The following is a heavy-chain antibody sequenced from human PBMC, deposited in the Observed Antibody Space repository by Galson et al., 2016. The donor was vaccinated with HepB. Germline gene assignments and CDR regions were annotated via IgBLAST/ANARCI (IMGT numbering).Heavy chain of an antibody. CDR3: GGSVGATSFDS. CDR1: GGSISSTSYH. Sequence: SETLSLTCTVSGGSISSTSYHWAWIRQPPGKGLEWIGSIYYTGSTYYNPSLKSRVTISVDTSKNQFSLKLSSVTAADTAVFFCGGSVGATSFDSWGQGRLVTVSS. CDR2: IYYTGST. D-gene: IGHD1-26*01. J-gene: IGHJ4*02. V-gene: IGHV4-39*01.